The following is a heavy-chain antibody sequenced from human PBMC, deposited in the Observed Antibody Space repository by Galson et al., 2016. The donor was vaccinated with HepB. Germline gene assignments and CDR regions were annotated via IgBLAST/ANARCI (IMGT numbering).Heavy chain of an antibody. CDR2: VSTDGGAT. CDR3: GRWKGAGDANRHEP. V-gene: IGHV3-23*01. D-gene: IGHD4-17*01. Sequence: SLRLSCAPSGFTFSSYAMSWVRQAPGKGLECVSSVSTDGGATYYADSVKCRFTISRDNSKNTLYLQMNTLGPEEPAIYYCGRWKGAGDANRHEPWGQGTLVTVSS. J-gene: IGHJ1*01. CDR1: GFTFSSYA.